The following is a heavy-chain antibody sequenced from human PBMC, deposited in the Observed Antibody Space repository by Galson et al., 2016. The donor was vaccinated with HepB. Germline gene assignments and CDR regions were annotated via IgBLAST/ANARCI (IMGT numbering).Heavy chain of an antibody. J-gene: IGHJ4*02. CDR1: GYTFTNYG. D-gene: IGHD3-3*02. CDR3: ARVHFWSGYYLDY. Sequence: SVKVSCKASGYTFTNYGISWVRQAPGHGLEWVGWITTYNGNTNYAQKFQDRVTMTTDTSTSTAYMELRSLRSDDTAVYYCARVHFWSGYYLDYWGQGILVTVSS. CDR2: ITTYNGNT. V-gene: IGHV1-18*01.